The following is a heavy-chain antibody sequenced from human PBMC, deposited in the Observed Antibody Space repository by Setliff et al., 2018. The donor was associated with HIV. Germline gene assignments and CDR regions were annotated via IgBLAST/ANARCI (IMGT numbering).Heavy chain of an antibody. J-gene: IGHJ6*03. CDR3: ARGFPPTFCSGTSCYGGFTYYYYYMDV. CDR2: INHSGSA. CDR1: GGSFSNYY. D-gene: IGHD2-2*01. Sequence: SETLSLTCAVYGGSFSNYYWTWIRQPPGKGLGWIGEINHSGSANYNPSLKSRVTISVDTSKNQFSLKLSSVTAADTAVYYCARGFPPTFCSGTSCYGGFTYYYYYMDVWGKGTTVTVSS. V-gene: IGHV4-34*01.